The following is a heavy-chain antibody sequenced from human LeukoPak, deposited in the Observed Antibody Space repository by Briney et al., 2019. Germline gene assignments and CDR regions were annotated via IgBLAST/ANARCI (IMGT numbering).Heavy chain of an antibody. D-gene: IGHD3-22*01. CDR1: GGSISRGSYY. CDR3: ARDRDSTGYGWFDP. Sequence: SQTLSLNCTVSGGSISRGSYYWSWIRQHPGKGLEWIGCIYYSGSTYYNPSLESRVTISSDTSKNQFSLEMTSVTAADTAVYYCARDRDSTGYGWFDPWGQGTLVTVSS. V-gene: IGHV4-31*03. CDR2: IYYSGST. J-gene: IGHJ5*02.